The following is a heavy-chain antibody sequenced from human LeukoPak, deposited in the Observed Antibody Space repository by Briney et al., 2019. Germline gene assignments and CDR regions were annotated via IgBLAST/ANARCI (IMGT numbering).Heavy chain of an antibody. CDR2: ISWNSGSI. CDR1: GFTFSSYA. CDR3: AKGLGYFDWLPFDY. D-gene: IGHD3-9*01. J-gene: IGHJ4*02. V-gene: IGHV3-9*01. Sequence: GGSLRLSCAASGFTFSSYAMSWVRQAPGKGLEWVSGISWNSGSIGYADSVKGRFTISRDNAKNSLYLQMNSLRAEDTALYYCAKGLGYFDWLPFDYWGQGTLVTVSS.